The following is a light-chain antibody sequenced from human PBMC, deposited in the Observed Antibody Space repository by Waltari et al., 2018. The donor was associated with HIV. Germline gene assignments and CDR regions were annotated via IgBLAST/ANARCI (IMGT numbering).Light chain of an antibody. CDR3: QMWESGSDHPGV. CDR2: YDG. Sequence: SSVVTQPPSVSVAPGKTATITCGGSNIVSKGVHWYQQKPGQAPVLVIYYDGDRPSGIPERFSGSKSGNTATLTISRVEVGDEADYYCQMWESGSDHPGVFGAGTKVTVL. J-gene: IGLJ1*01. V-gene: IGLV3-21*01. CDR1: NIVSKG.